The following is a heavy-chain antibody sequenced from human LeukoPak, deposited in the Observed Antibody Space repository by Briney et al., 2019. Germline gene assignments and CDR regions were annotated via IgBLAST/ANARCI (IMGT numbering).Heavy chain of an antibody. CDR2: IYYSGST. CDR3: ARNGEAMVRGVIMVVDY. Sequence: PSETLSLTCTVSRGSISSSSYYWGWIRQPPGKGLEWIGSIYYSGSTYYNPSLKSRVTISVDTYKNQFSLKLSSVTAADTAVYYCARNGEAMVRGVIMVVDYWGQGTLVTVSS. D-gene: IGHD3-10*01. V-gene: IGHV4-39*01. J-gene: IGHJ4*02. CDR1: RGSISSSSYY.